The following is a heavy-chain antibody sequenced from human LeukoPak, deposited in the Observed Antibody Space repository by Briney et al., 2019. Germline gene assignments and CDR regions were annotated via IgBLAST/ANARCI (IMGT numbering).Heavy chain of an antibody. D-gene: IGHD1-20*01. J-gene: IGHJ5*02. CDR3: ARVNNWNRGLNWFDP. V-gene: IGHV4-34*01. Sequence: PSETLSLTCAVYGGSFSGYYWSWIRQSPGKGLEWIGEISHSGSTNYNPSLKSRVTISVDTSKNQFSLKLRSVTAADTAVYYCARVNNWNRGLNWFDPWGQGTLVTVSS. CDR2: ISHSGST. CDR1: GGSFSGYY.